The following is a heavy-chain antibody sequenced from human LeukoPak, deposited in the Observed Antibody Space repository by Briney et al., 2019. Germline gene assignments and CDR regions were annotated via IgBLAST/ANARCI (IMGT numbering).Heavy chain of an antibody. CDR1: GGSISSGDYY. Sequence: SQTLSLTCTVSGGSISSGDYYWSWIRQPPGKGLEWIGYIYYSGSTYYNPSLKSRVTISVDTSKNQFSLKLSSVTAADTAVYYCARVAPTYYDFRSGYYNYYYYYMDVWGKGTTVTVSS. D-gene: IGHD3-3*01. CDR3: ARVAPTYYDFRSGYYNYYYYYMDV. V-gene: IGHV4-30-4*01. CDR2: IYYSGST. J-gene: IGHJ6*03.